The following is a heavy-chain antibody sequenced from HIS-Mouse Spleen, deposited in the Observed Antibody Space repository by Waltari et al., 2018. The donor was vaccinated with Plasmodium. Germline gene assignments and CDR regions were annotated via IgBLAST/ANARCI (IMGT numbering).Heavy chain of an antibody. CDR1: GFAFSRTA. Sequence: EVQLLESGGSWVQPGGSLTLSCGASGFAFSRTAMGQVRQAPGKGLEWVSAISGSGGSTYYADSVKGRFTISRDNSKNTLYLQMNSLRAEDTAVYYCAKSSKGTGDLWDYWGQGTLVTVSS. D-gene: IGHD7-27*01. V-gene: IGHV3-23*01. CDR2: ISGSGGST. J-gene: IGHJ4*02. CDR3: AKSSKGTGDLWDY.